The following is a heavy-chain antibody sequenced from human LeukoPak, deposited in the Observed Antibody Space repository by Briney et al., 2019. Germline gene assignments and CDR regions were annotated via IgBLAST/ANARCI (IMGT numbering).Heavy chain of an antibody. CDR1: GFTFSSYG. V-gene: IGHV3-33*06. D-gene: IGHD3-16*02. Sequence: SGGSLRLSCAASGFTFSSYGMHWVRQAPGKGLERVAVIWYDGSNKYYADSVKGRFTISRDNSKNTLYLQMNSLRAEDTAVYYCAKEYERLGELSFDYWGQGTLVTVSS. J-gene: IGHJ4*02. CDR3: AKEYERLGELSFDY. CDR2: IWYDGSNK.